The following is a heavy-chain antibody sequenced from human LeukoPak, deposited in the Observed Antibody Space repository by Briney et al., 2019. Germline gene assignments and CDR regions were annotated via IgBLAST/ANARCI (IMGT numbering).Heavy chain of an antibody. CDR2: IYHSGST. J-gene: IGHJ3*02. CDR1: GGSISSSNW. CDR3: ARVLKSLRTWDAFDI. V-gene: IGHV4-4*02. Sequence: PSGTLSLTCAVSGGSISSSNWWSWVRQPPGKGLEWIGEIYHSGSTNYNPSLKSRVTISVDKSKNQFSLKLSSVTAADTAVYYCARVLKSLRTWDAFDIWGQGTMVTVSS. D-gene: IGHD3-16*01.